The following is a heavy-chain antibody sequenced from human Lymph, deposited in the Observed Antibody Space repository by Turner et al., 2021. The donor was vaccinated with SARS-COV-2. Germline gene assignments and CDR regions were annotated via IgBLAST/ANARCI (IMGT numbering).Heavy chain of an antibody. D-gene: IGHD3-22*01. V-gene: IGHV3-23*01. Sequence: EVQLLESGGGLVQTGGSLRPSCAASGFTFSSYAMCWVGQAPGKGLEWVSAISGSGGDTYYADSVKGRFTISRDNSKNTLYLQMNSLRAEDTAVYYCAKGVRGAMIVVVIPYFDYWGQGTLVTVSS. CDR3: AKGVRGAMIVVVIPYFDY. CDR1: GFTFSSYA. J-gene: IGHJ4*02. CDR2: ISGSGGDT.